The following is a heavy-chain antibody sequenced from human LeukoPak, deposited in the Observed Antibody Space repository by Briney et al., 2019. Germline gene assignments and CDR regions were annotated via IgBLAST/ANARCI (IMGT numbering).Heavy chain of an antibody. CDR1: SASITSSPYF. J-gene: IGHJ4*02. Sequence: SETLSLTCTVSSASITSSPYFWGWIRQSPGKGLEWIGSISYTGSAYYNPSLKSRVTISVDTSKNQFSLKLISVTAAVTAVYYCAKESFFGVVGDDYWGQGTLVTVSS. CDR3: AKESFFGVVGDDY. D-gene: IGHD3-3*01. V-gene: IGHV4-39*07. CDR2: ISYTGSA.